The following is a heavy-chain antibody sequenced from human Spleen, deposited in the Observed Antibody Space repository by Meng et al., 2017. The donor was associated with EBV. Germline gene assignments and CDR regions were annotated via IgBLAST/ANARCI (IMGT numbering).Heavy chain of an antibody. Sequence: QVQLQQWGAGLLKPSVTLSLSCAGNGGAFSRPFWSWIRQPPGKGLEWVGEINSSGSTEYNPSLKSRVTISEDTSRNQVSLKVRSVTAADTAVYYCARGGPYYFDIWGRGTLVTVSS. CDR2: INSSGST. CDR1: GGAFSRPF. V-gene: IGHV4-34*02. CDR3: ARGGPYYFDI. J-gene: IGHJ2*01.